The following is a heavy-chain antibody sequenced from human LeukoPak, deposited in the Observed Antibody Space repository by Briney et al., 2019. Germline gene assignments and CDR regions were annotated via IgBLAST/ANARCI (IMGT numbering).Heavy chain of an antibody. J-gene: IGHJ4*02. Sequence: SQTLSLTCAVSGGSISSGGYSWSWIRQPPGKGLEWIGYIYHSGSTYYNPSLKSRVTVSVDRSKNQFSLKLSSVTAADTAVYYCARDYYDSSGYYSGFDYWGQGTLVTVSS. CDR3: ARDYYDSSGYYSGFDY. CDR2: IYHSGST. CDR1: GGSISSGGYS. D-gene: IGHD3-22*01. V-gene: IGHV4-30-2*01.